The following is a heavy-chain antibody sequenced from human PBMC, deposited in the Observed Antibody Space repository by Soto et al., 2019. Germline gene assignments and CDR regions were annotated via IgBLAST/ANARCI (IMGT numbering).Heavy chain of an antibody. CDR1: GYSFTNYW. Sequence: GESLKISCKGSGYSFTNYWIAWVRQMPGKGLEWMGIIYPGDSDTKYSPSFQGQVTISADKSISTASLQWSSLKASDTAMYYCVSHGGYIFHNVMYFWGKGTTVTVSS. CDR2: IYPGDSDT. J-gene: IGHJ6*04. CDR3: VSHGGYIFHNVMYF. V-gene: IGHV5-51*01. D-gene: IGHD5-18*01.